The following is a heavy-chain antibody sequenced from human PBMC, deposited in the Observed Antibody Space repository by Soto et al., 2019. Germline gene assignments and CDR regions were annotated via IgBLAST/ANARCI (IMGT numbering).Heavy chain of an antibody. Sequence: GASVKVSCKASGYTFTSYYMHWVRQAPGQGLERMGIINPSGGSTSYAQKFQGRVTMTRDTSTSTVYMELSSLRSEDTAVYYCARGGYNIPATAIPPFDYWGQGTLVTVSS. CDR1: GYTFTSYY. CDR2: INPSGGST. V-gene: IGHV1-46*03. J-gene: IGHJ4*02. D-gene: IGHD2-2*02. CDR3: ARGGYNIPATAIPPFDY.